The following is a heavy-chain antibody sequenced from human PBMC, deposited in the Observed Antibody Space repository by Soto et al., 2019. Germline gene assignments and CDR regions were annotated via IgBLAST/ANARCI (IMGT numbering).Heavy chain of an antibody. CDR2: INPNSGGT. V-gene: IGHV1-2*04. D-gene: IGHD3-22*01. CDR3: ARLSPYYYDSSGPPGAFAI. J-gene: IGHJ3*02. Sequence: GASVKVSCKASGYTFTGYYMHWVRQAPGQGLEWMGWINPNSGGTNYAQKFQGWVTMTRDTSISTAYMELSRLRSDDTAVYYCARLSPYYYDSSGPPGAFAIWGQGTMVTVSS. CDR1: GYTFTGYY.